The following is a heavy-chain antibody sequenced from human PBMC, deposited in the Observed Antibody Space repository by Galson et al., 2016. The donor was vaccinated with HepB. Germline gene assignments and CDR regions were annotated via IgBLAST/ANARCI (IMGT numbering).Heavy chain of an antibody. CDR1: EFTGFTFSSAS. D-gene: IGHD2/OR15-2a*01. V-gene: IGHV3-15*04. J-gene: IGHJ5*02. Sequence: SLRLSCAVSEFTGFTFSSASMSWVRQAPGKGLEWIGRIDAESDGGTVDSAAPVKGRFTISRDDSKNTLFLQMNSLKIEDTAVYFCTTDRLRSMTWFNPWGRGTLVTVSS. CDR2: IDAESDGGTV. CDR3: TTDRLRSMTWFNP.